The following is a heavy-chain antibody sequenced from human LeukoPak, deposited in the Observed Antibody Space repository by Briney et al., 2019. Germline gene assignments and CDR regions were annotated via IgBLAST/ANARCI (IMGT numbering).Heavy chain of an antibody. Sequence: GGSLRLSCAASGFTFSSHWMHWVRQAPGKGLVWVSRINSDGSSTSYADSVKGRFTISRDNAKNTLYLQMNSLRAEDTAVYYCARVVTMVRADQQINWFDPWGQGTLVTVSS. D-gene: IGHD3-10*01. V-gene: IGHV3-74*01. CDR1: GFTFSSHW. CDR2: INSDGSST. CDR3: ARVVTMVRADQQINWFDP. J-gene: IGHJ5*02.